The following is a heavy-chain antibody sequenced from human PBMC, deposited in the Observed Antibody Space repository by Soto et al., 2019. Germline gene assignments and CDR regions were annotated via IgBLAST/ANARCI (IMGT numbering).Heavy chain of an antibody. CDR1: SGSISSSNW. Sequence: PSETLSLTCAVSSGSISSSNWWSWVRQPPGKGLEWIGEIYHSGSTNYNPSLKSRVTISVDKSKNQFSLKLSSVTAADTAVYYCARVIDSGYDTNFDYWGQGTLVTVSS. CDR2: IYHSGST. D-gene: IGHD5-12*01. CDR3: ARVIDSGYDTNFDY. V-gene: IGHV4-4*02. J-gene: IGHJ4*02.